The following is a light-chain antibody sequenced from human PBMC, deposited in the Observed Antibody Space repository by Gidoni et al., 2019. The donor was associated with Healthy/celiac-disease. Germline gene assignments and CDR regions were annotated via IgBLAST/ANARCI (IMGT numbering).Light chain of an antibody. Sequence: DIVMAQSPPSLPVTPGEPASISCRSSQSLLHSNGYNYLDWYLQKPGQSPQLLIYLGSNRASGVPDRFSGSGSGTDFTLKISRVEAEDVGVYYCMQALQTLFGGGTKVEIK. V-gene: IGKV2-28*01. J-gene: IGKJ4*01. CDR3: MQALQTL. CDR2: LGS. CDR1: QSLLHSNGYNY.